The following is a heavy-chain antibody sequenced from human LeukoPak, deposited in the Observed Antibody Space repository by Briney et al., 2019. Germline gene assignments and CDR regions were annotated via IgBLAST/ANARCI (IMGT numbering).Heavy chain of an antibody. J-gene: IGHJ3*02. V-gene: IGHV4-34*01. Sequence: SETLSLTCAVYGGSFGGYYWSWIRQPPGKGLEWIGEINHSGSTNYNPSLKSRVTISVDTSKNQFSLKLSSVTAADTAVYYCARRIVSSGWSHQDAFDIWGQGTMVTVSS. CDR2: INHSGST. D-gene: IGHD6-19*01. CDR1: GGSFGGYY. CDR3: ARRIVSSGWSHQDAFDI.